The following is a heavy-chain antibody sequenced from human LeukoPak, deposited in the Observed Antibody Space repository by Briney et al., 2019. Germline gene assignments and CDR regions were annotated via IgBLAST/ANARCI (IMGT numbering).Heavy chain of an antibody. CDR1: GFKFSHFG. J-gene: IGHJ3*02. CDR3: AKVGEKNMVEAFEI. V-gene: IGHV3-30*18. CDR2: ISHDGGNK. D-gene: IGHD2/OR15-2a*01. Sequence: PGGSLRLSCAASGFKFSHFGLHWVRQAPGKGLEWVAVISHDGGNKYYGDSVKGRFTVSRDNSKNTVYLQMNSLRPDDTAVYYCAKVGEKNMVEAFEIWGQGTRVTVSP.